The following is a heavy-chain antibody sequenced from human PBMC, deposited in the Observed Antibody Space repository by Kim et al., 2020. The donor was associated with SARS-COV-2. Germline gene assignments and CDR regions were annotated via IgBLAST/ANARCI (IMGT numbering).Heavy chain of an antibody. J-gene: IGHJ3*01. D-gene: IGHD3-10*01. CDR3: TRAGIGGIAFDL. CDR2: I. Sequence: IYCPASVKGRFTVSRDDAKQSLFLQMNSLTEEDTAVYFCTRAGIGGIAFDLWGQGTTVTVSS. V-gene: IGHV3-48*02.